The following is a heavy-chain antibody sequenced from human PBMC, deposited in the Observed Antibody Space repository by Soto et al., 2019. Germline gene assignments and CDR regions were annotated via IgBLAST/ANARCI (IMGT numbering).Heavy chain of an antibody. D-gene: IGHD3-3*01. V-gene: IGHV1-69*13. J-gene: IGHJ6*02. CDR2: IIPIFGTA. CDR1: GGTFSSYA. CDR3: ARSYDFWSGYYRLHYYYYGMDV. Sequence: SVKVSCKASGGTFSSYAISWVRQAPGQGLEWMGGIIPIFGTANYAQKYQGRVTITADESTSTAYMELSSLRSEDTAVYYCARSYDFWSGYYRLHYYYYGMDVWG.